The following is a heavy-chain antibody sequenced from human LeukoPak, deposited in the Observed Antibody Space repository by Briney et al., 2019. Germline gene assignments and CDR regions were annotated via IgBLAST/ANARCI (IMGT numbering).Heavy chain of an antibody. D-gene: IGHD3-10*01. J-gene: IGHJ4*02. Sequence: ASVKVSCKASGYTFTSYYMHWVRQAPGQGLEWMGWINPNSGGSNYVQTFQGRVTMTRNTSISTAYMELSRLRSDDTAVYYCARDNLAYYAGLDYWGQGTLVTVSS. CDR2: INPNSGGS. CDR3: ARDNLAYYAGLDY. CDR1: GYTFTSYY. V-gene: IGHV1-2*02.